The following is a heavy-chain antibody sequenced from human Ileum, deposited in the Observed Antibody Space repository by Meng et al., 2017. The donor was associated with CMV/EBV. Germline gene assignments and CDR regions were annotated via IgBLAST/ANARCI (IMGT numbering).Heavy chain of an antibody. D-gene: IGHD6-19*01. CDR3: ARDASGWSSD. CDR2: MKGDGSEK. CDR1: GFSFRNSW. V-gene: IGHV3-7*01. J-gene: IGHJ4*02. Sequence: GESLKISCAASGFSFRNSWMSWLRQAPGKGLEWVANMKGDGSEKYYMESVKGRFTISGNNAENSLYLQMNSLRDEDTAVYFCARDASGWSSDWGQGTLVTVSS.